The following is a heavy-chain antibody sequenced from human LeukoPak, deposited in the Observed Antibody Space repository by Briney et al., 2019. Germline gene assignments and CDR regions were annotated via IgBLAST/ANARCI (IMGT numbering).Heavy chain of an antibody. D-gene: IGHD6-19*01. Sequence: ASVNVSCKASGYIFTNYGISWVRQAPGRGLEWMGWISGYNGNTNYAQKVQGRVTMTADTSSTTVYMELRSLTSDDTAMYYCAREKGSGWYFFDYWGQGTPVTVSS. V-gene: IGHV1-18*01. CDR2: ISGYNGNT. J-gene: IGHJ4*02. CDR1: GYIFTNYG. CDR3: AREKGSGWYFFDY.